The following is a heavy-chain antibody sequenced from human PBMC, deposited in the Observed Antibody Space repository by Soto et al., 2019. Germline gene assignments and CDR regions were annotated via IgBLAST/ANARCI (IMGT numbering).Heavy chain of an antibody. Sequence: PSETLSLTCTVSGGSISSYYWSWIRQPPGKGLEWIGYIYYSGSTNYNPSLKSRVTISVDTSKNQFSLKLSSVTAADTAVYYCARGGSIVGATSAEYFQHWGQGTLVTV. CDR3: ARGGSIVGATSAEYFQH. D-gene: IGHD1-26*01. CDR1: GGSISSYY. J-gene: IGHJ1*01. CDR2: IYYSGST. V-gene: IGHV4-59*01.